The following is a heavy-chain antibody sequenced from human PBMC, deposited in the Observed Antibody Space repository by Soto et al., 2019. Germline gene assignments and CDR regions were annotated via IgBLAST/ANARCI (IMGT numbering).Heavy chain of an antibody. D-gene: IGHD6-19*01. J-gene: IGHJ6*02. Sequence: SETLSLTCAVYGGSFSGYYWSWIRQPPGKGLEWIGEINHSGSTNYNPSLKSRVTISVDTSKNQFSLKLSSVTAADTAVYYCARQWLGAYYYYYGMDVWGQGTTVTVSS. CDR1: GGSFSGYY. CDR3: ARQWLGAYYYYYGMDV. V-gene: IGHV4-34*01. CDR2: INHSGST.